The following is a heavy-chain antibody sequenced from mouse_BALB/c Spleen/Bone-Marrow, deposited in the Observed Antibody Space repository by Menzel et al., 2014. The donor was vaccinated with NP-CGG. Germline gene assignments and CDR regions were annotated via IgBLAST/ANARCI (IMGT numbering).Heavy chain of an antibody. CDR1: GFTFSSFA. CDR3: VRDYGYGAMDY. J-gene: IGHJ4*01. Sequence: EVKLMESGGGLVQPGGSRKLSCAASGFTFSSFAMHWVRQAPEKGLEWVAYISSGSITIYYADTVKGRFTISRDNPKNPLFLQMTSLRSEDTAMYYCVRDYGYGAMDYWGQGTSVTVSS. CDR2: ISSGSITI. D-gene: IGHD1-2*01. V-gene: IGHV5-17*02.